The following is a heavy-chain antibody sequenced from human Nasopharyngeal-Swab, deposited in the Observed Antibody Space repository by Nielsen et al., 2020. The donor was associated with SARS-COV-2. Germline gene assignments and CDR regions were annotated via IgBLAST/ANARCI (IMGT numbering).Heavy chain of an antibody. CDR2: VFYSGTT. CDR1: GGSISSYY. V-gene: IGHV4-59*12. J-gene: IGHJ4*02. CDR3: VRSSSWYCFDY. D-gene: IGHD6-13*01. Sequence: SETLSLTCSVSGGSISSYYWSWIRQRPGKGLEWVGYVFYSGTTNYNPSLKSRLTISVDKSKNQFSLQLSSVTAADTAVYYCVRSSSWYCFDYWAQGTQVTVSS.